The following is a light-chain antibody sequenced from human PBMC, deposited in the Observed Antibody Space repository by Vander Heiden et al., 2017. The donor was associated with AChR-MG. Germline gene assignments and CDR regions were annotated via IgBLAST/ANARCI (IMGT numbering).Light chain of an antibody. Sequence: DIQLTQSPSFLSASVGDSVSITCRASQGIGSYLAWYQQKPGKAPNLLIYAASTLQSGVPSRFSGSGSGTEFTLTISSLQPEDFATYYCQHLNSYPLTFGPGTKVDIK. CDR2: AAS. CDR3: QHLNSYPLT. V-gene: IGKV1-9*01. CDR1: QGIGSY. J-gene: IGKJ3*01.